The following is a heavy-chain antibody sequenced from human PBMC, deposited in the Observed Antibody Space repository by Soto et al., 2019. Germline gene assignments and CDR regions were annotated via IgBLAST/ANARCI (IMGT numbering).Heavy chain of an antibody. J-gene: IGHJ6*02. D-gene: IGHD2-2*01. CDR1: GDSVSSNSAA. CDR3: ARDPGPENPASYYYYGMDV. V-gene: IGHV6-1*01. CDR2: TYYRSKWYN. Sequence: PSQTLSLTCAISGDSVSSNSAAWNWIRQSPSRGLEWLGRTYYRSKWYNDYAVSVKSRITINPDTSKNQFSLQLNSVPPEDTAVYYCARDPGPENPASYYYYGMDVWGQGTTVTVSS.